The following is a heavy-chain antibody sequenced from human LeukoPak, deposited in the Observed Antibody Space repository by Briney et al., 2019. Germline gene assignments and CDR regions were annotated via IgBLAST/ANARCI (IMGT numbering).Heavy chain of an antibody. CDR3: ARDPGVAVADIPFGFDP. V-gene: IGHV1-69*06. D-gene: IGHD6-19*01. CDR2: IIPIFGTA. Sequence: EASVKVSCKASGGTFSSYAISWVRQAPGQGLEWMGGIIPIFGTANYAQKFQGRVTITADKSTSTAYMELSSLRSEDTAVYYCARDPGVAVADIPFGFDPWGQGTLVTVSS. J-gene: IGHJ5*02. CDR1: GGTFSSYA.